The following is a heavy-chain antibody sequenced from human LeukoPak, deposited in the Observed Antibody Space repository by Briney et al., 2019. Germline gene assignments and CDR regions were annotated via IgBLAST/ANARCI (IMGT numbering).Heavy chain of an antibody. D-gene: IGHD3-22*01. V-gene: IGHV3-21*01. CDR1: GFPFSSYW. CDR3: ARGAEYYYDSSGYFPFDY. CDR2: ITSGGHI. J-gene: IGHJ4*02. Sequence: GGSLRLSCVASGFPFSSYWMTWVRQAPGKGLEWVSSITSGGHIYYPDSLKGRFTISRDNAKNSLYLQMNSLRAEDTAIYYCARGAEYYYDSSGYFPFDYWGQGTLVTVSS.